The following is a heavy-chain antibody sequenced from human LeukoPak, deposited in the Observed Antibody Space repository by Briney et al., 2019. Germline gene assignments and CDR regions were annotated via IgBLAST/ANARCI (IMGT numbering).Heavy chain of an antibody. D-gene: IGHD2-2*03. Sequence: GESLKISCKGSGYSFTSYWIGWVRQAPGQGLEWMGWISAYNGNTNYAQKLQGRVTMTTDTSTSTAYMELRSLRSDDTAVYYCARVPLDIVVVPAADDAFDIWGQGTMVTVSS. V-gene: IGHV1-18*04. J-gene: IGHJ3*02. CDR2: ISAYNGNT. CDR3: ARVPLDIVVVPAADDAFDI. CDR1: GYSFTSYW.